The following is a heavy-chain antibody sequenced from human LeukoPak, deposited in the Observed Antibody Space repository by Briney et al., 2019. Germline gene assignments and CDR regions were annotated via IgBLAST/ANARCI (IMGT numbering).Heavy chain of an antibody. J-gene: IGHJ6*03. CDR2: IYNSGST. CDR3: ARAFSERYGLGYYYMDV. V-gene: IGHV4-4*07. D-gene: IGHD1-26*01. Sequence: PSETLSLTCTVSGGSISSYYWSWIRQPAGKGLEWIGRIYNSGSTTYNPSLKSRVTMSVDTSKNQFSLKLSSVTAADTAVYYFARAFSERYGLGYYYMDVWGKGTTVTVSS. CDR1: GGSISSYY.